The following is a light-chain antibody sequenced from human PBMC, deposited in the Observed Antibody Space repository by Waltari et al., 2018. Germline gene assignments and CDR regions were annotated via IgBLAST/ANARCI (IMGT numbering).Light chain of an antibody. Sequence: EIVLTQSPGTLSLSPGESATRPCRTSQSVTRALAGYQQKPGQAPRLLIYGASNRATGITDRFSGSGSGTDFSLTISSLEPEDFAVYYCQHYLRLPVTFGQGTKVEVK. CDR1: QSVTRA. CDR2: GAS. V-gene: IGKV3-20*01. J-gene: IGKJ1*01. CDR3: QHYLRLPVT.